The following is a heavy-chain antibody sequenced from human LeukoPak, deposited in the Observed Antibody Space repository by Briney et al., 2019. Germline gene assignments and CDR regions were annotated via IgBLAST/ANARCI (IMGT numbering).Heavy chain of an antibody. CDR1: GFTFSTYF. J-gene: IGHJ4*02. CDR3: ASLMARGVIWIDF. CDR2: IKQDGSEK. Sequence: GGSLRLSCAASGFTFSTYFMSWVRQAPGKGLEWVANIKQDGSEKYYVDSVKGRFTVSRDNAKISLYLQMNSLRAEDTAVYYCASLMARGVIWIDFWGQGTLVTVSS. V-gene: IGHV3-7*03. D-gene: IGHD3-10*01.